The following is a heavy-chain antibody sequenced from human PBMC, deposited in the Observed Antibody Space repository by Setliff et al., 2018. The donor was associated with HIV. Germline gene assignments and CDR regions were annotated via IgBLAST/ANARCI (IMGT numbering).Heavy chain of an antibody. CDR3: ARDRGVYCISSSCYSPVDAFDI. Sequence: ASVKVSCKASGYTFISYGVSWVRQAPGQGLEWMGWISVKNGNTNYAQKFQGRVTMTTDTSTSTAYMQLSSLRSDDTAVYYCARDRGVYCISSSCYSPVDAFDIWGQGTMVTVSS. CDR1: GYTFISYG. V-gene: IGHV1-18*01. CDR2: ISVKNGNT. J-gene: IGHJ3*02. D-gene: IGHD2-2*01.